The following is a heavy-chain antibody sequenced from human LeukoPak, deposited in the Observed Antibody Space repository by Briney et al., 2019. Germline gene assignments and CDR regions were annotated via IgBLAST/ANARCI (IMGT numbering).Heavy chain of an antibody. CDR3: ARSMVRGAAYYYYGMDV. J-gene: IGHJ6*02. V-gene: IGHV1-18*01. Sequence: ASVKVSCKASGYTFTSYGISWVRQAPGQGLEWMGWISAYNGNTTYAQKLQGRVTMTTDTSTSTAYMELRSLRSDDTAVYYCARSMVRGAAYYYYGMDVWGQGTTVTVSS. D-gene: IGHD3-10*01. CDR1: GYTFTSYG. CDR2: ISAYNGNT.